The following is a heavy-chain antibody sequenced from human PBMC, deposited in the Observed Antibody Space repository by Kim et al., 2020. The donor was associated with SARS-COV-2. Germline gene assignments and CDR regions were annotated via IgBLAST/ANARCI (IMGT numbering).Heavy chain of an antibody. CDR3: AREEASDVYGFDM. CDR2: IWYDGSNK. Sequence: GGSLRLSCAASGFTFSSYAMHWVRQAPGKGLEWVALIWYDGSNKDYADSVKGRFIMSRDNSKDTLYLQMNSLRAEDTAVYYCAREEASDVYGFDMWGQGT. CDR1: GFTFSSYA. V-gene: IGHV3-33*01. J-gene: IGHJ3*02.